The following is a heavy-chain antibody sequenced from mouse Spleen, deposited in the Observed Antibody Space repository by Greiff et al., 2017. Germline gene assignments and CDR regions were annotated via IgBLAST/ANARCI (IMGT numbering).Heavy chain of an antibody. Sequence: QVQLQQSGAELVKPGASVKLSCKASGYTFTSYWMHWVKQRPGQGLEWIGEIDPSDSYTNYNQKFKGKATLTVDKSSSTAYMQLSSLTSEDSAVYYCAMIYYGNYVFAYWGQGTLVTVSA. D-gene: IGHD2-1*01. J-gene: IGHJ3*01. CDR3: AMIYYGNYVFAY. CDR2: IDPSDSYT. V-gene: IGHV1-69*02. CDR1: GYTFTSYW.